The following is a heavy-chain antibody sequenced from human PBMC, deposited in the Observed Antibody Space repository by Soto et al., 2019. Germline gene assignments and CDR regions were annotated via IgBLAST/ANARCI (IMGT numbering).Heavy chain of an antibody. CDR3: AKSPRGEMATD. J-gene: IGHJ1*01. CDR1: GYTFINYH. Sequence: QVQLVQSGGEVKKPGASVTVSCKASGYTFINYHITWVRQAPGQGLEWMAWINTYNGMTDYAQRFQGRVTMTRVISTSNAYLELMNLGTDDTAVHFCAKSPRGEMATDWGQGTLVTVSS. V-gene: IGHV1-18*01. CDR2: INTYNGMT. D-gene: IGHD5-12*01.